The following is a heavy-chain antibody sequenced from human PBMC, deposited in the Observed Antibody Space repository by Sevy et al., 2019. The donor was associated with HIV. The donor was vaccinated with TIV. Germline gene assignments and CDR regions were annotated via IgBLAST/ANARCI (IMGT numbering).Heavy chain of an antibody. D-gene: IGHD6-13*01. V-gene: IGHV4-39*01. Sequence: SETLSLACTVSGASIRDSSYYWAWIRQPPGKGLEWIGNIYSYGETYYNSSLKSRVTISVDTSKNQFSLSLTSVTAAETAIYFCARSMEQQLDAFDIWGQGTMVTVSS. CDR1: GASIRDSSYY. CDR2: IYSYGET. CDR3: ARSMEQQLDAFDI. J-gene: IGHJ3*02.